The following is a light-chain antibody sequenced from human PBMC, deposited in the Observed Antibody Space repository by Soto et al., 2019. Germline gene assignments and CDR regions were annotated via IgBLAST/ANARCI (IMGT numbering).Light chain of an antibody. V-gene: IGLV2-23*01. CDR2: EGN. CDR3: QSYDNSLSNSMV. CDR1: SSDVGYSNL. Sequence: QSVLTQPASVSESPGQSITISCTGTSSDVGYSNLVSWYQQHPGNAPKLILYEGNKRPSGVSNRFSGSKSGDTASLTISGLQAEDEADYYCQSYDNSLSNSMVFGGGTQLTVL. J-gene: IGLJ3*02.